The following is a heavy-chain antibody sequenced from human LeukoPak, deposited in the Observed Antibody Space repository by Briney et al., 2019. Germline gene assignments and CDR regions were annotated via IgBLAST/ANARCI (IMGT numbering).Heavy chain of an antibody. J-gene: IGHJ4*02. D-gene: IGHD2-15*01. CDR1: GGSISSSSYY. CDR3: ASNSPHGGSDY. V-gene: IGHV4-61*05. CDR2: IYYSGST. Sequence: SETLSLTCTVSGGSISSSSYYWGWIRQPPGKGLEWIGYIYYSGSTNYNPSLKSRVTKSVDTSKNQFSLKLSSVTAADTAVYYCASNSPHGGSDYWGQGTLVTVSS.